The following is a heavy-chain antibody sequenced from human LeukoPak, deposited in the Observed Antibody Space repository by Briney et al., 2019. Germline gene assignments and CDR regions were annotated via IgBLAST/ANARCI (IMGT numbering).Heavy chain of an antibody. Sequence: ASVKVSCKTSGYTFTSYGVSWVRQAPGQGLEWMGWISGYNAATNYPQKFQGGVTMTIDTSTSTVYMELRSLRSDDTAVIYCARPRVAGSLDIWGQGTMVTVSS. D-gene: IGHD2-15*01. CDR3: ARPRVAGSLDI. CDR1: GYTFTSYG. V-gene: IGHV1-18*01. CDR2: ISGYNAAT. J-gene: IGHJ3*02.